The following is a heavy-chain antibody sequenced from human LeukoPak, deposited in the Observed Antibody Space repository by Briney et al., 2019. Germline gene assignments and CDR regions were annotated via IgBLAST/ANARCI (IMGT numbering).Heavy chain of an antibody. J-gene: IGHJ4*02. D-gene: IGHD2-2*01. Sequence: GGSLRLSCAASGFTFSIYGMYWVRQAPGKGLEWVAVIWYGGSNKYYADSVKGRFTISRDNSKNTLYLQMNSLRAEDTAVYYCARDGDIVVVPAANGGVDYWGQGTLVTVSS. CDR1: GFTFSIYG. CDR3: ARDGDIVVVPAANGGVDY. CDR2: IWYGGSNK. V-gene: IGHV3-33*01.